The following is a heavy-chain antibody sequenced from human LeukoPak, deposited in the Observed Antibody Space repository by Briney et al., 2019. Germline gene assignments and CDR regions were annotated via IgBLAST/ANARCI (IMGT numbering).Heavy chain of an antibody. Sequence: GGSLRLSCAASGFTFSRNWMHWVRQAPGKGLVWVSRINIDGSSTNYADSVKGRFTISRDNAKNTVYLQMNSLRAEDTAVYYCARVKLSGYCSGGSCSDAFDIWGQGTMVTVSS. CDR1: GFTFSRNW. D-gene: IGHD2-15*01. CDR3: ARVKLSGYCSGGSCSDAFDI. V-gene: IGHV3-74*01. J-gene: IGHJ3*02. CDR2: INIDGSST.